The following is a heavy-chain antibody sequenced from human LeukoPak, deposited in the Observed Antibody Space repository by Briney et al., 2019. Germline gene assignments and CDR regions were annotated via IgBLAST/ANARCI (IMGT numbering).Heavy chain of an antibody. CDR2: ITWSSREI. J-gene: IGHJ4*02. Sequence: GGSLMLSFATSGLTFSNYNMDTGRQAPGGGVEWVSSITWSSREISYADAVKGRFKIYRDNAKISLYLLMNSLRAEDTAVYYCAREKTSRGYSLPGYWGQGTLVTVSS. V-gene: IGHV3-21*01. CDR1: GLTFSNYN. CDR3: AREKTSRGYSLPGY. D-gene: IGHD5-18*01.